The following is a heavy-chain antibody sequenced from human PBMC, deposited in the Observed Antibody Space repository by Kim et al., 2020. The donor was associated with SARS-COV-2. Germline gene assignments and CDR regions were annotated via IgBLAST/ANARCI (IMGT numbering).Heavy chain of an antibody. CDR2: IYYSGST. V-gene: IGHV4-59*08. CDR1: GGSISSYY. Sequence: SETLSLTCTVSGGSISSYYWSWIRQPPGKGLEWIGYIYYSGSTNYNPSLKSRVTISVDTSKNQFSLKLSSVTAADTAVYYCARHRIHVGIVVVPAAISWYFDLWGRGTLVTVSS. J-gene: IGHJ2*01. D-gene: IGHD2-2*03. CDR3: ARHRIHVGIVVVPAAISWYFDL.